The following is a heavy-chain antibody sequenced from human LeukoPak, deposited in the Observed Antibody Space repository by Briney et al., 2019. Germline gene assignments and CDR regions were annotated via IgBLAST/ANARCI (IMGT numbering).Heavy chain of an antibody. Sequence: KTSETLSLTCAVYGGSFSGYYWSWIRQPPGKGLEWIGEINHSGSTNYNPSLKSRVTISVDTSKNQFSLKLSSVTAADTAVYYCARGWGGGWFDPWGQGTLVTVSS. CDR1: GGSFSGYY. D-gene: IGHD3-16*01. CDR3: ARGWGGGWFDP. J-gene: IGHJ5*02. CDR2: INHSGST. V-gene: IGHV4-34*01.